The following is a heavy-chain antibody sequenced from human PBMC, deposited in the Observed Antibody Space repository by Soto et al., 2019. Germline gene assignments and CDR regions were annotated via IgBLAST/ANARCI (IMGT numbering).Heavy chain of an antibody. Sequence: QVQLVQSGAEVKKPGSSVKVSCKASGGTFSSYTISWVRQAPGQGLEWMGRIIPILGIANYAQKFQGRVTITADKSTSTAYMELSSLRSEDTAVYYCARILYYDILTGYYGFDYWGQGTLDTVSS. CDR2: IIPILGIA. V-gene: IGHV1-69*02. CDR1: GGTFSSYT. CDR3: ARILYYDILTGYYGFDY. D-gene: IGHD3-9*01. J-gene: IGHJ4*02.